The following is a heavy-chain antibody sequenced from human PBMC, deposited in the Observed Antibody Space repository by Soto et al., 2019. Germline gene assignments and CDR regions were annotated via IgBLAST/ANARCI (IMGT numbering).Heavy chain of an antibody. CDR2: INHSGST. D-gene: IGHD6-25*01. CDR3: ARGAFSAQTPYYFDY. Sequence: SETLSLTCAVYGGSFSGYYWSWIRQPPGKGLEWIGEINHSGSTNYNPSLKSRVTISVDTSMNQFSLKLSSVTAADTAVYYCARGAFSAQTPYYFDYWGQGTLVTVSS. J-gene: IGHJ4*02. V-gene: IGHV4-34*01. CDR1: GGSFSGYY.